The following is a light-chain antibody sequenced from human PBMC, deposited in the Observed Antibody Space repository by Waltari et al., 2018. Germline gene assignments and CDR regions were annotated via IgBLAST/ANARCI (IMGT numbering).Light chain of an antibody. J-gene: IGLJ3*02. Sequence: QSVLTQPPSASGTPGQRVTISCSGSSPNIGRDTVNWYQQVPGTAPKLLIYGNDQRPSGVPDRFSGSKSGTSASLAITGLQSEDEADYYCATWDDSLNGRVFGGGTKLTVL. V-gene: IGLV1-44*01. CDR3: ATWDDSLNGRV. CDR2: GND. CDR1: SPNIGRDT.